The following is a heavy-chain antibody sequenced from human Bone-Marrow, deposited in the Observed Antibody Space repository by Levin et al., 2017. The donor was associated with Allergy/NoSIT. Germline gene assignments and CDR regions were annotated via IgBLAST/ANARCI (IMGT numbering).Heavy chain of an antibody. CDR3: AKDKTIVVPFPNNWFDP. Sequence: PGGSLRLSCAASGFTFDDYAMHWVRQAPGKGLEWVSGISWNSSSIGYADSVKGRFTISRDNAKNSLYLQMNSLRAEDTALYYCAKDKTIVVPFPNNWFDPWGQGTLVTVSS. CDR1: GFTFDDYA. CDR2: ISWNSSSI. V-gene: IGHV3-9*01. D-gene: IGHD1-26*01. J-gene: IGHJ5*02.